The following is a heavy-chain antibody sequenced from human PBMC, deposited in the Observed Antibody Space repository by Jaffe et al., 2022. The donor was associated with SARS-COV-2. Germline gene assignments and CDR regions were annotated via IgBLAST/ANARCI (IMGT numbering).Heavy chain of an antibody. V-gene: IGHV1-18*01. CDR1: GYSFASYG. J-gene: IGHJ6*03. CDR2: ISASNGNT. Sequence: QVQLVQSGGEVKKPGASVKVSCKASGYSFASYGINWVRQAPGQGLEWMGWISASNGNTNYAQNFQDRVTLTTDTSSNTAYMEVRSLRSDDTAVYYCARAATYYGFLTGQRRALYYYYMDVWGTGTTVTVSS. D-gene: IGHD3-9*01. CDR3: ARAATYYGFLTGQRRALYYYYMDV.